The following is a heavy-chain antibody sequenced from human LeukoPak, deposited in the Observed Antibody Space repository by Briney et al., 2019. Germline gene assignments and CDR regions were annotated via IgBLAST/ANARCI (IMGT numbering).Heavy chain of an antibody. Sequence: PSETLSLTCTVSGGSISSYYWSWIRQPPGKGLEWIGYIFYSRSTNYNPSLKSRVTISVDTSKNQFSLKLSSVTAADTAVYYCARDRVSEGEPPDYYYYYYMDVWGKGTTVTVSS. V-gene: IGHV4-59*12. CDR2: IFYSRST. D-gene: IGHD3-16*01. CDR3: ARDRVSEGEPPDYYYYYYMDV. J-gene: IGHJ6*03. CDR1: GGSISSYY.